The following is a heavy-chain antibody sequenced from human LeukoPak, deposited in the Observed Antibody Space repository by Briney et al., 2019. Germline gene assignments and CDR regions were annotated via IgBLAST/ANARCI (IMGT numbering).Heavy chain of an antibody. V-gene: IGHV3-30*02. J-gene: IGHJ6*03. CDR1: GFTFSGYG. D-gene: IGHD1-26*01. Sequence: GGSLRLSCAASGFTFSGYGMHWVRQAPGKGLEWVAFIRYDGSNRYYADSVKGRFTISRDNSKHTLYLQMNSLRAEDTAVYYCARDPYSGSYGNYYYYFMDVWGKGTTVTISS. CDR3: ARDPYSGSYGNYYYYFMDV. CDR2: IRYDGSNR.